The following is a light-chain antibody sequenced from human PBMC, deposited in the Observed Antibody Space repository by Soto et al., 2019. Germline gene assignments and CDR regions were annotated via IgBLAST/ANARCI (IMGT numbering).Light chain of an antibody. CDR3: QQYVTSPYT. V-gene: IGKV3-20*01. CDR2: GAL. Sequence: EIVLTQSPGTLSLSPGEGATLSCRASQNVTTNYLAWYQQKPGQAPRLLIYGALSRAIGIPDRFSGGGSGTDFTLTMNSLEPEDFAMYYCQQYVTSPYTFGQGTKLEIK. J-gene: IGKJ2*01. CDR1: QNVTTNY.